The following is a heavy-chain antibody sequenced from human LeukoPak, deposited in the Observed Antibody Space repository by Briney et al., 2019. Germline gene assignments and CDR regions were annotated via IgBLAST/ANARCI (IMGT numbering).Heavy chain of an antibody. D-gene: IGHD6-19*01. Sequence: GGSLRLSRAASGFSFSGYIIHWVRQASGKGLEWIGRIKSKSNNYETAYAAPVKGRITISRDDSNNAAYLELSSLKTEDTAVYYCTLGYSSGRLGAFDVWGQGTMVAVSS. V-gene: IGHV3-73*01. CDR2: IKSKSNNYET. CDR1: GFSFSGYI. CDR3: TLGYSSGRLGAFDV. J-gene: IGHJ3*01.